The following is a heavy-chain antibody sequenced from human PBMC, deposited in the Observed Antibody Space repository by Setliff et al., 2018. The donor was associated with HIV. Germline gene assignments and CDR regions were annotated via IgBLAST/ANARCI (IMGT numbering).Heavy chain of an antibody. CDR2: ISDGDIK. CDR3: ARLTRPGGYNYALDY. D-gene: IGHD5-18*01. Sequence: AGGSLRLSCAASGFIFSDYHMTWIRQAPGKGLEWLSDISDGDIKLYADSLKGRFAISRDNTRNSLYLQMSSLRAEDTAVYYCARLTRPGGYNYALDYWGQGTQVTVSS. CDR1: GFIFSDYH. J-gene: IGHJ4*02. V-gene: IGHV3-11*04.